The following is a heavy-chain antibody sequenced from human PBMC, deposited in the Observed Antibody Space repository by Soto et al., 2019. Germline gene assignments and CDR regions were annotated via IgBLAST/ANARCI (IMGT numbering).Heavy chain of an antibody. CDR3: ARAGDDCSTTTCYLIDY. CDR2: INAGKGNT. D-gene: IGHD2-2*01. V-gene: IGHV1-3*01. CDR1: GYTFTNYA. Sequence: ASVKVSCKASGYTFTNYAMHWVRQAPGQRLEWMGWINAGKGNTKYSQSFQGRVTLTRDTSASTAYMELSSLRSEDTAVYYCARAGDDCSTTTCYLIDYWGQGTLVTVSS. J-gene: IGHJ4*02.